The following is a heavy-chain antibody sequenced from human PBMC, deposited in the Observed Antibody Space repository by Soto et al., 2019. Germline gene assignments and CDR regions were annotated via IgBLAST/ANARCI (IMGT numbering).Heavy chain of an antibody. CDR3: ASGRGYSSAWFEY. CDR2: IYQRGSP. CDR1: GGSISSDNW. V-gene: IGHV4-4*02. D-gene: IGHD6-19*01. Sequence: QVRLQESGPGLVKPSGTLSLTCVVSGGSISSDNWWSWVRQPPGKGLEWLGEIYQRGSPNYNPSVKSRVTISVDKSKNQFSVKLSSVTAADTAVYYCASGRGYSSAWFEYWGQGNLVTVSS. J-gene: IGHJ4*02.